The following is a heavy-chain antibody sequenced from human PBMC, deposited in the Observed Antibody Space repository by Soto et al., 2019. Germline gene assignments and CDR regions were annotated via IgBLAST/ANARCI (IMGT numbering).Heavy chain of an antibody. CDR2: MSHSGGT. J-gene: IGHJ3*02. V-gene: IGHV4-34*01. D-gene: IGHD1-1*01. Sequence: QEQLQQWGAGLLKPSETLSLTCAVYGGFVSSGNYYWSWIRQPPGTGLEWIGEMSHSGGTHFNQSLKSRVTISVDTSKNQFSLKMSSVTAADTALYYCARVERGTATTVVDAFDIWGPGQMVTVSS. CDR1: GGFVSSGNYY. CDR3: ARVERGTATTVVDAFDI.